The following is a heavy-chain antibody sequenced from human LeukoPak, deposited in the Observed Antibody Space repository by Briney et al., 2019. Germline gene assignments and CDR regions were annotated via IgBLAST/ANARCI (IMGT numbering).Heavy chain of an antibody. CDR3: ARDKGVLERARVRYYYGMDV. Sequence: GGSLRLSCAASGFTVSSNYMSWVRQAPGKGLEWVSVIYSGGSTYYAHSVKGRFTISRDNSKNTLYLQMNSLRAEDTAVYYCARDKGVLERARVRYYYGMDVWGQGTTVTVSS. CDR1: GFTVSSNY. J-gene: IGHJ6*02. CDR2: IYSGGST. D-gene: IGHD1-1*01. V-gene: IGHV3-66*01.